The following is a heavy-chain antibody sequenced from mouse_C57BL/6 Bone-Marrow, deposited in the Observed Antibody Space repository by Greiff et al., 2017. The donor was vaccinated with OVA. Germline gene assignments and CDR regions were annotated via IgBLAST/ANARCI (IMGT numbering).Heavy chain of an antibody. D-gene: IGHD4-1*01. Sequence: QVQLKQPGAELVRPGTSVKLSCKASGYTFTSYWMHWVKQRPGQGLEWIGVIDPSDSYTNYNQKFKGKATLTVDTSSSTAYMQLSSLTSEDSAVYYCASKGLGRRDYFDYWGQGTTLTVSS. CDR3: ASKGLGRRDYFDY. J-gene: IGHJ2*01. CDR2: IDPSDSYT. CDR1: GYTFTSYW. V-gene: IGHV1-59*01.